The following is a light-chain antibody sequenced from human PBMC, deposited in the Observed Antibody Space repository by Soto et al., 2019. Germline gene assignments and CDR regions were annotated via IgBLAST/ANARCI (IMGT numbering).Light chain of an antibody. V-gene: IGKV1-9*01. Sequence: TQSASALSVTVSDSVTITCRASQGISSFLAWYQQKPGKAPKLLIYAASTLQSGVPSRFSGSGSGTDFTLTISSLQPEDFTTYFCQQLNSYPIPFGRGARLDIK. CDR1: QGISSF. CDR3: QQLNSYPIP. CDR2: AAS. J-gene: IGKJ5*01.